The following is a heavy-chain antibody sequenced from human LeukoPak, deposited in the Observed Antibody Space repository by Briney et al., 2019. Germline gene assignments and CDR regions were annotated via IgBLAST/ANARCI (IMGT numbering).Heavy chain of an antibody. J-gene: IGHJ5*02. CDR3: ARGYCSGGSCYPTGNWFDP. CDR2: IYYSGST. D-gene: IGHD2-15*01. Sequence: PSETLSLTCTVSGGSISSYYWSWIRQPPGKGLEWIGYIYYSGSTNYNPSLKSRVTISEDTSKNQFSLKLSSVTAADTAVYYCARGYCSGGSCYPTGNWFDPWGQGTLVTVSS. CDR1: GGSISSYY. V-gene: IGHV4-59*01.